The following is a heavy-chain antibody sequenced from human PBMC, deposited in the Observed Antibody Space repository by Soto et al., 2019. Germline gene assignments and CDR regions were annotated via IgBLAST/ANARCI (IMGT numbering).Heavy chain of an antibody. CDR1: GYSFTSYW. D-gene: IGHD2-15*01. V-gene: IGHV5-51*01. CDR3: AGRYCSGGSCYEGGYFDY. Sequence: GESLKISCKGSGYSFTSYWIGWVRQMPGKGLEWMGIIYPGDSDTRYSPSFQGQVTISADKSISTAYLQWSSLKASDTAMYYCAGRYCSGGSCYEGGYFDYWGQGTLVTVSS. J-gene: IGHJ4*02. CDR2: IYPGDSDT.